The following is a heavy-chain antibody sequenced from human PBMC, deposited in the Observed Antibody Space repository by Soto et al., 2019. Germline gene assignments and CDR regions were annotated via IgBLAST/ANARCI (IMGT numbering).Heavy chain of an antibody. CDR3: GRGPKIEGSGDF. V-gene: IGHV3-21*01. D-gene: IGHD6-19*01. CDR2: ITVGSSRI. J-gene: IGHJ4*02. Sequence: GGSLRLSCIGSGFSFSAYNMNWVRQAPGKGLEWVSSITVGSSRIYQPDSMKGRFTISRDDAKDSLYLQINSLRADDTALYFLGRGPKIEGSGDFWGQGTLVTVSS. CDR1: GFSFSAYN.